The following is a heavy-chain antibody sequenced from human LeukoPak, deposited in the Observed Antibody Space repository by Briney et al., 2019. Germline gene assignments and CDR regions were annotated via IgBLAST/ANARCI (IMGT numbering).Heavy chain of an antibody. D-gene: IGHD2-15*01. J-gene: IGHJ3*02. CDR1: GGSISSYY. CDR2: IYYSGST. Sequence: PSETLCLTCTVSGGSISSYYWSWIRQPPGKGLEWIGYIYYSGSTNYNPSLKSRVTISVDTSKNQFSLKLSSVTAADTAVYYCARGSPVVVVAATQRRGAFDIWGQGTMVTVSS. V-gene: IGHV4-59*08. CDR3: ARGSPVVVVAATQRRGAFDI.